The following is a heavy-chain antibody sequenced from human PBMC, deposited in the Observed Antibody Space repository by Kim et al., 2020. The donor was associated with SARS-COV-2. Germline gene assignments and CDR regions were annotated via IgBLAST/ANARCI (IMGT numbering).Heavy chain of an antibody. CDR2: INAYSGDT. V-gene: IGHV1-18*04. CDR1: GYTFTGYG. D-gene: IGHD4-17*01. CDR3: ARDRDYGATLWFEP. Sequence: ASVKVSCKASGYTFTGYGIRWVRQAPGQGLEWMGWINAYSGDTNYAQKLQGRVTMTTDTSTSTAYMELRRLRSDDTAVYYCARDRDYGATLWFEPWGDGTLGSVSS. J-gene: IGHJ5*02.